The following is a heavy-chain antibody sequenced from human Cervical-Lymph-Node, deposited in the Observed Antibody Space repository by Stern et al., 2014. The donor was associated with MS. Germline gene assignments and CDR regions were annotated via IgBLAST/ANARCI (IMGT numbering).Heavy chain of an antibody. J-gene: IGHJ4*02. V-gene: IGHV4-34*01. CDR3: ARDRVRGVTR. D-gene: IGHD3-10*01. CDR2: INHSGST. CDR1: GGSFSGYY. Sequence: QVQLQQWGAGLLKPSETLSLTCAVYGGSFSGYYWSWIRQPPGKGLEWIGEINHSGSTNYNPSLKSRVTISVDTSKNQFSLKLSSVTAADTAVYYCARDRVRGVTRWGQGTLVTVSS.